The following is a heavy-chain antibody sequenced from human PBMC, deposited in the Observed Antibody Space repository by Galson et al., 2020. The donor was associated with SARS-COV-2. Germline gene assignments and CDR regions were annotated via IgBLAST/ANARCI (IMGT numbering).Heavy chain of an antibody. CDR3: ARDEGIRGYNYGRLYYGMDV. Sequence: GESLKISCAASGFVFSNSAMHWVRQAPGKGLEWVSSISTSSSYTYYVDSVKGRFSISRDNPRNSLYLQMNSLRAEDTAVYYCARDEGIRGYNYGRLYYGMDVWPRDHGHRLL. J-gene: IGHJ6*02. D-gene: IGHD5-18*01. CDR1: GFVFSNSA. CDR2: ISTSSSYT. V-gene: IGHV3-21*01.